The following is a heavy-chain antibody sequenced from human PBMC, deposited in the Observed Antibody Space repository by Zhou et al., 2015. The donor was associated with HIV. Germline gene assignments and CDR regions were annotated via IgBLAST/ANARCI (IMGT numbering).Heavy chain of an antibody. V-gene: IGHV1-69*01. CDR2: IIPIFGTA. Sequence: QVQLVQSGAEVKKPGSSVKVSCKASGGTFSSYAISWVRQAPGQGLEWMGGIIPIFGTANYAQKFQGRVTITADESTSTAYMELSSLRSEDTAVYYCARGSYYYGSGSIFLPYYYGMDVWGQGTTVTVSS. J-gene: IGHJ6*02. CDR3: ARGSYYYGSGSIFLPYYYGMDV. CDR1: GGTFSSYA. D-gene: IGHD3-10*01.